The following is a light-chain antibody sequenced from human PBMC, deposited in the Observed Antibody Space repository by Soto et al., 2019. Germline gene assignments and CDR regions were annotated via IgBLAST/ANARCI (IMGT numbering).Light chain of an antibody. CDR3: GSWDSSLSAYV. V-gene: IGLV1-51*01. CDR1: SNDVGGYNY. J-gene: IGLJ1*01. Sequence: QSALTQPRSVSGSPGQSVTISCTGTSNDVGGYNYVSWYQQLPGTAPKLLIYDDNKRPSGIPDRFSGSKSGTSATLGITGFQTGDEADYYCGSWDSSLSAYVFGTGTKLTVL. CDR2: DDN.